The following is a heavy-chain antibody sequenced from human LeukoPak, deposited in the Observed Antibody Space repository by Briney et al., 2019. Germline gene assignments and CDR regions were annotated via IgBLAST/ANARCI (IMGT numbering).Heavy chain of an antibody. CDR2: ISYDGINK. D-gene: IGHD3-22*01. V-gene: IGHV3-30*18. Sequence: ARGSLRLSCAASGFTFSSHGMHWLRQAPGKGLEWVAVISYDGINKYYADSVKGRFTISRDNSKNTLYLQMNSLRAEDTAVYYCAKGHDSSGFDAFDIWGQGTMVTVSS. CDR3: AKGHDSSGFDAFDI. J-gene: IGHJ3*02. CDR1: GFTFSSHG.